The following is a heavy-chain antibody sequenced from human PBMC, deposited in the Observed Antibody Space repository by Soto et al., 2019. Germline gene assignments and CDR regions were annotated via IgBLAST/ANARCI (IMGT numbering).Heavy chain of an antibody. Sequence: EVQLVESGGGLVQTGGSLRLSGAASGFTFSSYSMNWVRQAPGKGLEWISYISSSRSTIFYADSVKGRFAISRDNAKNSLYLQMSSLRAEDTAVYYCARDRGGLRTNMDYWGQGTLVTVSS. V-gene: IGHV3-48*01. J-gene: IGHJ4*02. D-gene: IGHD5-12*01. CDR3: ARDRGGLRTNMDY. CDR2: ISSSRSTI. CDR1: GFTFSSYS.